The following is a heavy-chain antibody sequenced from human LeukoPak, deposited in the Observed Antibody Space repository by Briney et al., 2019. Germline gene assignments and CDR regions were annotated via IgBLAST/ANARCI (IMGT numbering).Heavy chain of an antibody. CDR1: GFTFSSYG. V-gene: IGHV3-23*01. Sequence: GGSLRLSCAASGFTFSSYGMSWVRQSPGKGLEWVSCLSGDGGTTDYADSVKGRFTISRDNSKNTLYLQMNSLRAEETAVYYRATGYRGYEPYSWSGSSIYYYYYMDVWGKGTTVTVSS. D-gene: IGHD5-12*01. J-gene: IGHJ6*03. CDR2: LSGDGGTT. CDR3: ATGYRGYEPYSWSGSSIYYYYYMDV.